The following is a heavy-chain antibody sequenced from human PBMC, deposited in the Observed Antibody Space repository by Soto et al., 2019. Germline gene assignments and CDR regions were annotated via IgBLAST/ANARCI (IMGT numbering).Heavy chain of an antibody. CDR2: INPNSGGT. V-gene: IGHV1-2*04. J-gene: IGHJ6*02. D-gene: IGHD3-10*01. CDR1: GGTLSSYT. CDR3: ARAPRPTMVRGVIISYYYYGMDV. Sequence: ASVKVSCKASGGTLSSYTFSWVRQAPGQGLEWMGRINPNSGGTNYAQKFQGWVTMTRDTSTSTAYMELSRLRSDDTAVYYCARAPRPTMVRGVIISYYYYGMDVWGQGTTVTSP.